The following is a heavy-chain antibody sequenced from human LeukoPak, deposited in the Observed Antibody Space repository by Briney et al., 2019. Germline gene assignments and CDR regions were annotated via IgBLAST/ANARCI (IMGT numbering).Heavy chain of an antibody. CDR2: INPNSGGT. D-gene: IGHD5-12*01. CDR1: GYTFTGYY. J-gene: IGHJ4*02. CDR3: ARLEWLRYRYYFDY. Sequence: ASVKVSFKASGYTFTGYYMHWVRQAPGQGLEWMGWINPNSGGTNYAQKFQGRVTMTRDTSISTAYMELSRLRSDDTAVYYCARLEWLRYRYYFDYWGQGTLVTVSS. V-gene: IGHV1-2*02.